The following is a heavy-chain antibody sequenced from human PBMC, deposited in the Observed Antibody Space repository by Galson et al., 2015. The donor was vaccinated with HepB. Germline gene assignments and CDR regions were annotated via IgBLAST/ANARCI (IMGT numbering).Heavy chain of an antibody. CDR3: ARVPNYSSGWPDVNWFDP. CDR2: INAGNGNT. V-gene: IGHV1-3*01. Sequence: SVKVSCKASGYTFTSYAMHWVRQAPGQRLGWMGWINAGNGNTKYSQKFQGRVTITRDTSASTAYMELSSLRSEDTAVYYCARVPNYSSGWPDVNWFDPWGQGTLVTVSS. J-gene: IGHJ5*02. D-gene: IGHD6-19*01. CDR1: GYTFTSYA.